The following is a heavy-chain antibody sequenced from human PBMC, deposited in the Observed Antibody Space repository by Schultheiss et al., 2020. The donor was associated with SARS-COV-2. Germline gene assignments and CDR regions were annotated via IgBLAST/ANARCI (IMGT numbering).Heavy chain of an antibody. CDR2: IYYSGST. Sequence: SETLSLTCTVSGGSISSYYWSWIRQPPGKGLEWIGYIYYSGSTYYNPSLKSRVTISVDTSKNQFSLKLSSVTAADTAVYYCARDTHVDLYYYGMDVWGQGTTVTVSS. CDR1: GGSISSYY. CDR3: ARDTHVDLYYYGMDV. V-gene: IGHV4-59*01. J-gene: IGHJ6*02. D-gene: IGHD5-12*01.